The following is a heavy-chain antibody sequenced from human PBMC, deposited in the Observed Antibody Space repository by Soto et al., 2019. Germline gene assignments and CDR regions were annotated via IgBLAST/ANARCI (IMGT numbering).Heavy chain of an antibody. CDR3: AKNSGPNWYFDL. J-gene: IGHJ2*01. CDR1: GYTFTSYE. CDR2: ISGYNGIT. Sequence: VWTGPEVKKPGASVKVSCKASGYTFTSYEITWVRQAPGQGLEWMGWISGYNGITNYAQKFQGRVTMTTETSTSTAYMELRSLRSDDTAVYYCAKNSGPNWYFDLWGRGTLVTVSS. V-gene: IGHV1-18*01. D-gene: IGHD1-26*01.